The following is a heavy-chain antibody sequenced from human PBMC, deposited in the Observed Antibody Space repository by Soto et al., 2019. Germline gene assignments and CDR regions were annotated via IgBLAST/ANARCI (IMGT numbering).Heavy chain of an antibody. D-gene: IGHD5-18*01. CDR2: IYYSGST. J-gene: IGHJ6*02. V-gene: IGHV4-59*01. Sequence: SETLSLTCTVSGGSISSYYWSWIRQPPGKGLEWIGYIYYSGSTNYNPSLKSRVTISVDMSKNQFSLKLSSVTAADTAVYYCAREGLPHYYYGMDVWGQGTTVTVSS. CDR3: AREGLPHYYYGMDV. CDR1: GGSISSYY.